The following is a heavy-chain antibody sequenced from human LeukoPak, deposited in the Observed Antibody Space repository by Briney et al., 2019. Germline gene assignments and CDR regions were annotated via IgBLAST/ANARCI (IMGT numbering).Heavy chain of an antibody. J-gene: IGHJ6*03. Sequence: PGGSLRLSCAASGFTFSNHGMHWVRQAPGKGLEWVAFISYDGNIKYYPDSVKGRFTISRDNSKNTLYLQMNSLRAEDTAVYYCARETVGSGYEYPRGYYYYYYMDVWGKGTTVTISS. V-gene: IGHV3-30*03. CDR1: GFTFSNHG. D-gene: IGHD5-12*01. CDR3: ARETVGSGYEYPRGYYYYYYMDV. CDR2: ISYDGNIK.